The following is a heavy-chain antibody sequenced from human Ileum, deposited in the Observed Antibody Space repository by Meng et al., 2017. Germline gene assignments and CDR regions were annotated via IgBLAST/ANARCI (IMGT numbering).Heavy chain of an antibody. CDR2: ISHSGST. Sequence: QLQASRQGLVTPSGTLSLTCALSRGSLTCDTYWSWVRRPPGKGLEWTGQISHSGSTFYNPSLKSRVTMSVDKSKSQFSLMLTSVTAADTAVYYCARHGGYYQGFWGQGTLVTVSS. D-gene: IGHD4-23*01. CDR3: ARHGGYYQGF. V-gene: IGHV4-4*02. J-gene: IGHJ4*02. CDR1: RGSLTCDTY.